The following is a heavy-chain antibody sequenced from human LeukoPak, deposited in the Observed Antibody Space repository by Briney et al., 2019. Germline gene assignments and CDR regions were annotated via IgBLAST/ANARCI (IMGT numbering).Heavy chain of an antibody. D-gene: IGHD6-13*01. CDR1: GVNVSSNF. CDR3: TRDPPAVAINTYA. V-gene: IGHV3-66*01. Sequence: GGSLRLSCAASGVNVSSNFMIWVRQAPGKGLERVSLIYSGGETSYADSVKGRFSISRDNSKNTLYLQMNSLRVEDTAVYYCTRDPPAVAINTYAWGQGTLVTVSS. CDR2: IYSGGET. J-gene: IGHJ5*02.